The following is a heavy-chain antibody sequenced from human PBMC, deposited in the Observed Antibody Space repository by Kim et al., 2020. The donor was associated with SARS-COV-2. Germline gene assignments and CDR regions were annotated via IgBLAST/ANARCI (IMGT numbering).Heavy chain of an antibody. Sequence: GTNYAQKLQGRVTMTRVTSISTAYMELSRLRSDDTAVYYCAREGLNWFDPWGQGTLVTVSS. V-gene: IGHV1-2*02. CDR3: AREGLNWFDP. D-gene: IGHD3-22*01. CDR2: GT. J-gene: IGHJ5*02.